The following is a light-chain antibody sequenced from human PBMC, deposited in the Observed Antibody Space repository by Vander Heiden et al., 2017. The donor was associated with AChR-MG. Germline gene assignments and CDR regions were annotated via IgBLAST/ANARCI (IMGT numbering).Light chain of an antibody. V-gene: IGLV7-46*01. CDR2: KTD. CDR3: VLSYTGAWE. Sequence: VVTQEPSLTVSPGGTVTLACGSTPGTVSTGLHPCGFHQKPGQAPRTLIFKTDNRHTWTPDRFSGSLLGGKAALALAGAQAEDEADFYCVLSYTGAWEFGGGTKLTVL. CDR1: PGTVSTGLH. J-gene: IGLJ3*02.